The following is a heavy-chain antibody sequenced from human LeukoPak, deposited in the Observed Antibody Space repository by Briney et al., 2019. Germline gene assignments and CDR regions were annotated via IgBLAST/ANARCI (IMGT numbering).Heavy chain of an antibody. CDR1: GFSFSNYA. J-gene: IGHJ6*04. CDR3: AELGITMIGGV. Sequence: GGSLRLSCAASGFSFSNYALHWVRQAPGKGPEYVSAINSNGGSTYYADSVKGRFTISRDNAKNSLYLQMNSLRAEDTAVYYCAELGITMIGGVWGKGTTVTISS. V-gene: IGHV3-64*04. CDR2: INSNGGST. D-gene: IGHD3-10*02.